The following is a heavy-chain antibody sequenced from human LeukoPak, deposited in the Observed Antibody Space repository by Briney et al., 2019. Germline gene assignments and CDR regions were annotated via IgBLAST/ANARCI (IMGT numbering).Heavy chain of an antibody. CDR1: GGSFSGYY. D-gene: IGHD7-27*01. J-gene: IGHJ4*02. CDR2: INHSGST. V-gene: IGHV4-34*01. CDR3: ARVALGNPFDY. Sequence: SETLSLTCAVYGGSFSGYYWSWIRQPPGKGLEWIGEINHSGSTNYNPSLKSRVTISVDTSKNQFSLKLSSVTAADTAVYYCARVALGNPFDYWGQGTLVTVSS.